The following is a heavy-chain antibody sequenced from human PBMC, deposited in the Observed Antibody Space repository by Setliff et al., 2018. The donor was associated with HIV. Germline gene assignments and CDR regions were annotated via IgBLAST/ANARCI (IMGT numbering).Heavy chain of an antibody. CDR1: GGSISSNNYY. Sequence: SETLSLTCTVSGGSISSNNYYWGWIRQPPGKGLEWIGSIYYSGSTYYNPSLKTRVTISVDTSKNQFSLKLSSVTAADTAVYCCARARGPPLPVLDFWGPGTLVTVSS. D-gene: IGHD3-10*01. V-gene: IGHV4-39*01. J-gene: IGHJ4*02. CDR3: ARARGPPLPVLDF. CDR2: IYYSGST.